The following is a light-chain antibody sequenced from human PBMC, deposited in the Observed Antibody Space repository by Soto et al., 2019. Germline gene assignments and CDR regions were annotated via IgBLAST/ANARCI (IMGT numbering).Light chain of an antibody. Sequence: DVVMTQTPLSLAVAPGQPASISCKSSQSLLHITGETFLFWDLQKPGQSPQLLIYEVATRVSGVPDRFSGSGSGTDFTLEISRVETDDVGIYYCMQSTQLPPTFGQGTRLG. J-gene: IGKJ5*01. CDR2: EVA. CDR1: QSLLHITGETF. V-gene: IGKV2D-29*02. CDR3: MQSTQLPPT.